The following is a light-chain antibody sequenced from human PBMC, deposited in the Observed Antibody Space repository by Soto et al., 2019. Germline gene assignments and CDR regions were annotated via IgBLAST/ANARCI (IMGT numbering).Light chain of an antibody. Sequence: QSALTQPASVSGSPGQSITISCTGTGSDIGAYNYVSWYQHHPGKAPKLILFEVSNRPSGVSTRFSGSKSGNTASLSISGLQAEDEADYYCSSYTTRSTSVVFGGGTKVTVL. V-gene: IGLV2-14*01. J-gene: IGLJ2*01. CDR1: GSDIGAYNY. CDR3: SSYTTRSTSVV. CDR2: EVS.